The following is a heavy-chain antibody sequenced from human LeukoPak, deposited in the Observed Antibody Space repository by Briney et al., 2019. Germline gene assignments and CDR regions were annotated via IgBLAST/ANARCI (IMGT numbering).Heavy chain of an antibody. CDR2: INHSGST. V-gene: IGHV4-34*01. D-gene: IGHD1-26*01. Sequence: PSETLSLTCAVYGGSFSGYYWSWIRQPPGKGLEWIGEINHSGSTNYNPSLKSRVTISVDTSKNQFSLKLSSVTAADTAVYYCASNSGGYYFDYWGQGTLVTVSS. J-gene: IGHJ4*02. CDR3: ASNSGGYYFDY. CDR1: GGSFSGYY.